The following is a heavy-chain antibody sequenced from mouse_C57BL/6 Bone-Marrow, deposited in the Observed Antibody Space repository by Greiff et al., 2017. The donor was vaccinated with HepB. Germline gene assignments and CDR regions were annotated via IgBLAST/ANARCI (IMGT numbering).Heavy chain of an antibody. J-gene: IGHJ3*01. CDR2: IYPGSGNT. CDR1: GYTFTDYY. CDR3: ARDYYGPWFAY. Sequence: VKVVESGAELVRPGASVKLSCKASGYTFTDYYINWVKQRPGQGLEWIARIYPGSGNTYYNEKFKGKATLTAEKSSSTAYMQLSSLTSEDSAVYFCARDYYGPWFAYWGQGTLVTVSA. D-gene: IGHD1-2*01. V-gene: IGHV1-76*01.